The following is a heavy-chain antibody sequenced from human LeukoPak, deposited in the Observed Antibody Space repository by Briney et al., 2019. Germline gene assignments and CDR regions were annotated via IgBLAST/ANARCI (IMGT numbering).Heavy chain of an antibody. CDR2: IISKANSYAT. Sequence: PGGSLRLSCAASGFTFSGSAMHWVRQASGKGLEWVGRIISKANSYATAYAASVKGRFTISRDDSKNTAYLQMNSLKTEDTAVYYCTRRLTTGSNPPNYYYYGMDVWGQGTTVTVSS. CDR1: GFTFSGSA. V-gene: IGHV3-73*01. CDR3: TRRLTTGSNPPNYYYYGMDV. J-gene: IGHJ6*02. D-gene: IGHD4-17*01.